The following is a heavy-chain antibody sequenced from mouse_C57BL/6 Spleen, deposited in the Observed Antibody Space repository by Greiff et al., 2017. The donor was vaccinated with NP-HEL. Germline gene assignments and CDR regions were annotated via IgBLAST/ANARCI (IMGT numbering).Heavy chain of an antibody. CDR3: TGCGSGYGYFDV. CDR1: GYTFTDYE. Sequence: QVQLQQSGAELVRPGASVTLSCKASGYTFTDYEMHWVKQTPVHGLEWIGAIDPETGGTTYNQKFKGKAILTADKSSSTAYMELRSLTSEDSAVDDCTGCGSGYGYFDVWGTGTTVTVSS. CDR2: IDPETGGT. J-gene: IGHJ1*03. D-gene: IGHD1-1*02. V-gene: IGHV1-15*01.